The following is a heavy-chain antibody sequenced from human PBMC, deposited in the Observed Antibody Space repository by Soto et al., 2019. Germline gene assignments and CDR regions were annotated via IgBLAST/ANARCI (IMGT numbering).Heavy chain of an antibody. CDR2: IYHSGTT. Sequence: QVQVQESGPGLVKPSETLSLTCTVSGGSISNYYWSWIRQSPGKGLEWIANIYHSGTTNYNLSLKGRLSISIDSSKNQVSLRLKSVTAADTAVYYCARGGYRTLAWFDPWGQGTLVTVSS. D-gene: IGHD5-18*01. CDR1: GGSISNYY. V-gene: IGHV4-59*01. CDR3: ARGGYRTLAWFDP. J-gene: IGHJ5*02.